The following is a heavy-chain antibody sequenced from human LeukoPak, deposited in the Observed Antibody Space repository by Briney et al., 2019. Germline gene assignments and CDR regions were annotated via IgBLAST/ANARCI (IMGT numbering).Heavy chain of an antibody. CDR2: ISSSSSYI. D-gene: IGHD1-20*01. Sequence: GGSLRLSCAASRFTFSSYSMNWVRQAPGKGLEWVSSISSSSSYIYYADSVKGRFTISRDNAKNSLYLQMNSLRAEDTAVYYCARRITGTFDYWGQGTLVTVSS. V-gene: IGHV3-21*01. CDR1: RFTFSSYS. J-gene: IGHJ4*02. CDR3: ARRITGTFDY.